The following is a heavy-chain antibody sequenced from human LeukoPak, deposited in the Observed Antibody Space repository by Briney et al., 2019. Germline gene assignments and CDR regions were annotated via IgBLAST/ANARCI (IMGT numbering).Heavy chain of an antibody. CDR3: TTAPFGIHLLDY. CDR1: GFTFNNAW. J-gene: IGHJ4*02. CDR2: IQRKADGGTT. D-gene: IGHD3-3*01. V-gene: IGHV3-15*01. Sequence: GSLRLFCAASGFTFNNAWMTWVRQAPGKGLEWVGRIQRKADGGTTEYAAPVKGRFTISRDDSEDTLFLHMNNLKTEDTAIYYCTTAPFGIHLLDYWGQGTLVTVSS.